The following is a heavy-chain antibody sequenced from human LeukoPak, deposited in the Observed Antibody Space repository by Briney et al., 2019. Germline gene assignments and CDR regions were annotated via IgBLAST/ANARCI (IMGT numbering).Heavy chain of an antibody. Sequence: PSETLSLTCTVSGGSISSYYWSWIRQPAGKGLEWIGRIYTSGSTNYNPSLKSRVTMSVDTSKNQFSLKLSSVIAADTAVYYCASEILTGYYNWFDPWGQGTLVTVSS. D-gene: IGHD3-9*01. CDR2: IYTSGST. CDR3: ASEILTGYYNWFDP. CDR1: GGSISSYY. J-gene: IGHJ5*02. V-gene: IGHV4-4*07.